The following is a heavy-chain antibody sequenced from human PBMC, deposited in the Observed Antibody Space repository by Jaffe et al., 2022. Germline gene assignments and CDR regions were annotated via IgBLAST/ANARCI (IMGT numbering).Heavy chain of an antibody. D-gene: IGHD2-15*01. V-gene: IGHV1-18*01. CDR2: ISAQNGNT. CDR1: GYTFTSYG. CDR3: ARDGVLGALGYCSGVSCYPDY. Sequence: QVQLVQSGAEVKKPGASVKVSCKASGYTFTSYGISWVRQAPGQGLEWMGWISAQNGNTNYAQNLQGRVTMTTDSSTSTAYMELRSLRSDDTAVYYCARDGVLGALGYCSGVSCYPDYWGQGTLVTVSS. J-gene: IGHJ4*02.